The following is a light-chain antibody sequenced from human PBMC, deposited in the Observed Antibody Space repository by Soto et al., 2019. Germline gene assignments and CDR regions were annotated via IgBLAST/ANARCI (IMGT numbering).Light chain of an antibody. J-gene: IGKJ1*01. V-gene: IGKV3-20*01. CDR2: GAS. CDR1: KSSNSNY. Sequence: EIVLTQSPDTLSLSPGERATLSCRASKSSNSNYLAWYQQKPGQGPRPLIYGASSRATGIPDRFSGSGSGTDFTLTISRLEPEDFAVYYCQQYDSSPRTFGQGTKVEIK. CDR3: QQYDSSPRT.